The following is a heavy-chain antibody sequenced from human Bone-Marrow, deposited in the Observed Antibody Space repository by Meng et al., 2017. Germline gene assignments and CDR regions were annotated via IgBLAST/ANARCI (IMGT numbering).Heavy chain of an antibody. J-gene: IGHJ3*02. Sequence: ASVQVSCKASGYTFTSYYMHWVRQAPGQGLEWMGIINPSGGSTSYAQKFQGRVTMTRDTSTSTVYMELSSLRSEDTAVYYCARVLDGSTMGAAFDIWGQGTMVTVSS. D-gene: IGHD5-24*01. CDR1: GYTFTSYY. CDR2: INPSGGST. CDR3: ARVLDGSTMGAAFDI. V-gene: IGHV1-46*01.